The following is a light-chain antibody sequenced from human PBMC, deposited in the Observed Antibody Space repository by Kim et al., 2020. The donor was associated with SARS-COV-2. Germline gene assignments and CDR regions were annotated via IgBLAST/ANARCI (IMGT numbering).Light chain of an antibody. Sequence: DIRMTQSPSSLSASVGDRVTITCRASQGISSWLAWYQQKPGTAPKSLIYAASSLQSGVPSRFSGTGSGTEFTLTISSLQPEDFATYYCQQYGSYPRTFGQGTKVDIK. CDR2: AAS. V-gene: IGKV1D-16*01. CDR3: QQYGSYPRT. J-gene: IGKJ1*01. CDR1: QGISSW.